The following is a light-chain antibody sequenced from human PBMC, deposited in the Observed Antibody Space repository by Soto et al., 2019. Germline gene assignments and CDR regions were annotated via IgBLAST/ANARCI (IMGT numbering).Light chain of an antibody. Sequence: IVLTQSPGTLSLSPGERATLSCRASQTVSSNFLAWYQEKPGQGPRLLIYGASTRATGIPDRFSGSGSGTHFTLPISRLDPEDFAVYYCRQYGRSLEFAVGGGTKVDIK. V-gene: IGKV3-20*01. CDR1: QTVSSNF. CDR3: RQYGRSLEFA. J-gene: IGKJ4*01. CDR2: GAS.